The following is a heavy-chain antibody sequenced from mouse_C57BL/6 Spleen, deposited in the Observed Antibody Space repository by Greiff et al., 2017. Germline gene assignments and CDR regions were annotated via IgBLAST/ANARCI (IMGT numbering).Heavy chain of an antibody. V-gene: IGHV14-2*01. CDR3: ARATTVVHGYFDV. Sequence: VQLQQSGAELVKPGASVKLSCTASGFNIKDYYMHWVKQRTEQGLEWIGRIDPEDGETKYAPKFQGKATITADTSSNTAYLQLSSLTSEDAAVFYCARATTVVHGYFDVWGTGTTVTVSS. CDR1: GFNIKDYY. CDR2: IDPEDGET. D-gene: IGHD1-1*01. J-gene: IGHJ1*03.